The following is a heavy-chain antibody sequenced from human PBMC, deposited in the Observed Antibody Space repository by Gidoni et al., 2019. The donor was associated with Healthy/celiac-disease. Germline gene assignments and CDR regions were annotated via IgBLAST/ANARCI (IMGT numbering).Heavy chain of an antibody. CDR3: ARQWLQHAFDI. CDR2: INPSGGST. J-gene: IGHJ3*02. CDR1: GYTFTSYY. V-gene: IGHV1-46*03. D-gene: IGHD6-19*01. Sequence: QVQLVQSGAEVKKPGASVKVSCKASGYTFTSYYMHWVRQAPGQGLEWMGIINPSGGSTSYAQKFQGRVTMTRDTSTSTVYMELRSLGSEDTAVYYCARQWLQHAFDIWGQGTMVTVSS.